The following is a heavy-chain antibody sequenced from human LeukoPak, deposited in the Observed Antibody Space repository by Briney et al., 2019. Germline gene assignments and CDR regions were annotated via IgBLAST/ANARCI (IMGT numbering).Heavy chain of an antibody. CDR3: ARHVYSGYDYAVFDY. Sequence: SETLSLTCTVSGGSISSYYWNWIRQPPGKGLEWIGYISYIGSTNYNPSLKSRVTISLDTSKNQFSLQLSSVTAADTAVYYCARHVYSGYDYAVFDYWGQGTLVTVSS. V-gene: IGHV4-59*01. CDR2: ISYIGST. J-gene: IGHJ4*02. CDR1: GGSISSYY. D-gene: IGHD5-12*01.